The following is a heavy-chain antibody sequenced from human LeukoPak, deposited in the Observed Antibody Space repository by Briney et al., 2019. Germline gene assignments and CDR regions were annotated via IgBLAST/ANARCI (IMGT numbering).Heavy chain of an antibody. CDR2: IIPIFGTA. Sequence: SVKVSCKASGGTFSSYAISWVRQAPGQGLEWMGGIIPIFGTANYAQKFQGRVTITADKSTSTAYMELSSLRSEDTVVYYCARAADSSSYEIGVNWFDPWGQGTLVTVSS. J-gene: IGHJ5*02. D-gene: IGHD6-13*01. CDR1: GGTFSSYA. CDR3: ARAADSSSYEIGVNWFDP. V-gene: IGHV1-69*06.